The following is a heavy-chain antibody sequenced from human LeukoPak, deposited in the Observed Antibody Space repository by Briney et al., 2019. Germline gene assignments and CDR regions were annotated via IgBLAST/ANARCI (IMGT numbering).Heavy chain of an antibody. J-gene: IGHJ4*02. CDR3: ARVGYYHDSSGYYLHDY. CDR1: GYTFTSYG. V-gene: IGHV1-18*01. D-gene: IGHD3-22*01. CDR2: ISAYNGNT. Sequence: ASVKVSCKASGYTFTSYGISWVRQAPGQGLEWMGWISAYNGNTNYAQKLQGRVTMTTDTYTSTAYMELRSLRSDDTAVYYCARVGYYHDSSGYYLHDYWGQGTLVTVSS.